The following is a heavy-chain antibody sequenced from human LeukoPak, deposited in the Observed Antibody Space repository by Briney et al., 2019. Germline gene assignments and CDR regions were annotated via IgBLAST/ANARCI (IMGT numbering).Heavy chain of an antibody. D-gene: IGHD4/OR15-4a*01. CDR1: GFAFSSHS. Sequence: PGGTLRLSCAPSGFAFSSHSMHWIRQAPGKGLEWVSSIIGSGSLKYYADSLKGPSTISRDNADNSVFLQLNSLAVEDTAVYYCARGMIRGALWCVDFWGRGSLVTVSS. V-gene: IGHV3-21*01. CDR2: IIGSGSLK. CDR3: ARGMIRGALWCVDF. J-gene: IGHJ4*02.